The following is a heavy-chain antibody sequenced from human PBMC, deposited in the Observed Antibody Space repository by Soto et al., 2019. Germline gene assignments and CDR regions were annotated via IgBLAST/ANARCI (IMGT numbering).Heavy chain of an antibody. D-gene: IGHD7-27*01. V-gene: IGHV1-46*01. CDR2: VTPINGAT. CDR3: VSEASATFINWGFDV. Sequence: QVQLVQSGAEVKMPGASVKVSCKAYGYTFTNHHVHWVRLAPGQGLEWMGIVTPINGATHYAPRFPARVALPKDTSSTTVYLELSILTSEDTAVYYCVSEASATFINWGFDVWGQGPLVAVSS. J-gene: IGHJ4*02. CDR1: GYTFTNHH.